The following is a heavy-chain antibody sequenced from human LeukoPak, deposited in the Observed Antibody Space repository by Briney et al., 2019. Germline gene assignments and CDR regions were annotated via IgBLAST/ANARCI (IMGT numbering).Heavy chain of an antibody. V-gene: IGHV4-34*01. CDR2: TNPSGDT. D-gene: IGHD3-9*01. Sequence: PLETLSLTCAVSGVSFNFYSWTLIRQSPGKGLEWIGETNPSGDTNYSPSLKSRASISVDTSKNQFSLNVRSVTVADTAVYYCAGRGQRYFRDWGQGTLVTVSS. J-gene: IGHJ1*01. CDR1: GVSFNFYS. CDR3: AGRGQRYFRD.